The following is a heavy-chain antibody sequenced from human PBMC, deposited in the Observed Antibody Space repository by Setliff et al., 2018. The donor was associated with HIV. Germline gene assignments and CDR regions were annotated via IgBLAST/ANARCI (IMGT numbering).Heavy chain of an antibody. CDR3: ARGLSFYDPGGFDY. V-gene: IGHV4-4*07. D-gene: IGHD3-22*01. J-gene: IGHJ4*02. CDR2: IYSSGTT. Sequence: SETLSLTCTVSGGSISGHYWSWIRQPPGRGLEWIGRIYSSGTTNYNPSLKSRVTMSVDTSKNQFSLKLTSVTAADTAAYYCARGLSFYDPGGFDYWGQGTLVTVSS. CDR1: GGSISGHY.